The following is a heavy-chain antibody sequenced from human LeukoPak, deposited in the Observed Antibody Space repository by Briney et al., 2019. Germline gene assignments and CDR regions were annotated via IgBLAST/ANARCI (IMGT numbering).Heavy chain of an antibody. CDR2: IYTSGST. V-gene: IGHV4-61*02. CDR3: ATGQLRIDY. J-gene: IGHJ4*02. D-gene: IGHD4-17*01. Sequence: SETLSLTCTVSGGSISSGSYFWSWIRQPAGKGLEWIGRIYTSGSTNYNPSLKSRLTISVDTSKNQFSLKLSSVTAADTAVYYCATGQLRIDYWGQGTLVTVSS. CDR1: GGSISSGSYF.